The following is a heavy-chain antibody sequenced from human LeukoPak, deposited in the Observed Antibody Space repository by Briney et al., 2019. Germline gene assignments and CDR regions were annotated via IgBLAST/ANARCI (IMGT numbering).Heavy chain of an antibody. D-gene: IGHD6-19*01. V-gene: IGHV4-34*01. CDR3: ARIAVPAQYGMDV. CDR2: INHSGST. Sequence: PSETLSLTCAVYGGSFSGYYWSWIRQPPGKGLEWTGEINHSGSTNYNPSLKSRVTISLDTSKNQFSLKLSSVTAADTAVYYCARIAVPAQYGMDVWGQGTTVTVSS. CDR1: GGSFSGYY. J-gene: IGHJ6*02.